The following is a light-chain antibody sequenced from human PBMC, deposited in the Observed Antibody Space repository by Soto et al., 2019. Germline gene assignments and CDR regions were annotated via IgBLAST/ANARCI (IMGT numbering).Light chain of an antibody. V-gene: IGLV1-36*01. CDR3: ASWDDNLNGPV. CDR1: SSNIGNNP. CDR2: YDD. J-gene: IGLJ2*01. Sequence: QSVLTQPPSVSEAPRQRVTISCSGNSSNIGNNPENWYQQFLGKAPKLLIYYDDMLYSGVFARFSGSKAGTSASLAISGLESEDEDDYYCASWDDNLNGPVFGRGTKVTVL.